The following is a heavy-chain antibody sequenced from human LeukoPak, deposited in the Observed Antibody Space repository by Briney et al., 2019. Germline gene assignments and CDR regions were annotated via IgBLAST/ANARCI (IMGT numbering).Heavy chain of an antibody. V-gene: IGHV3-53*01. CDR3: AKDQTGTNGAYFDY. J-gene: IGHJ4*02. CDR2: IYSGGST. CDR1: GFTVSSNY. D-gene: IGHD1-1*01. Sequence: GGSLRLSCAASGFTVSSNYMSWVRQAPGKGLEWVSIIYSGGSTYYADSVKGRFTISRDNSKNTLYLQMNSLRAEDTAVYYCAKDQTGTNGAYFDYWGQGTLVTVSS.